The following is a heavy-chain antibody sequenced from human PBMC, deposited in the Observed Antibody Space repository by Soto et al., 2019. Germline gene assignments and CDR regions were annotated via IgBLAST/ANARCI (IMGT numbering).Heavy chain of an antibody. D-gene: IGHD6-13*01. CDR3: ARAAQQLANWFDP. Sequence: QVQLVQSGAEVKKPGASVKVSCKAAGYTFTSYVINWLRQATGQGREWMGWMNPNSGNTGYAQKFQGRVTMTRNTSISTAYLELSSLRSEDTAVYYCARAAQQLANWFDPWGQGTLVTVSS. CDR2: MNPNSGNT. J-gene: IGHJ5*02. CDR1: GYTFTSYV. V-gene: IGHV1-8*01.